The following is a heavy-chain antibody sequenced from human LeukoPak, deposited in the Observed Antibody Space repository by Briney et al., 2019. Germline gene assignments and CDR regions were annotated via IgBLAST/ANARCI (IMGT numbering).Heavy chain of an antibody. Sequence: PSETLSLTCTVSDEVITSNNWWSWVRQSPGKGLEWIGEIFHSGTTRYKASLESRVTMLLDKSKNQFSLRLNSVPAADTAVYFCARLRLSGGSFSVGWFDPWGQGIGSPSPQ. V-gene: IGHV4-4*02. D-gene: IGHD3-16*01. CDR3: ARLRLSGGSFSVGWFDP. CDR1: DEVITSNNW. J-gene: IGHJ5*02. CDR2: IFHSGTT.